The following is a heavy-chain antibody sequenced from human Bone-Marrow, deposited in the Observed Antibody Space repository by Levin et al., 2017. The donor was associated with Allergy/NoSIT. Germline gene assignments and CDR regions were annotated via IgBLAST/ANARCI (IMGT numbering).Heavy chain of an antibody. CDR1: GGSISSYY. J-gene: IGHJ4*02. V-gene: IGHV4-59*08. CDR2: IYYSGST. Sequence: SETLSLTCTVSGGSISSYYWSWIRQPPGKGLEWIGYIYYSGSTNYNPSLKSRVTISVDTSKNQFSLKLSSVTAADTAVYYCARLQHGDYWYYFDYWGQGTLVTVSS. CDR3: ARLQHGDYWYYFDY. D-gene: IGHD4-17*01.